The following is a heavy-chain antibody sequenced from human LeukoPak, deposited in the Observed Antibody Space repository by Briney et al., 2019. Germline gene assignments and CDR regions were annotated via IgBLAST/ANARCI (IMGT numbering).Heavy chain of an antibody. CDR2: IYHSGST. CDR3: AGVVVPAARDWFDP. V-gene: IGHV4-38-2*01. Sequence: SETLSLTCAVSGYSISSGYYWGWIRQPPGKGLEWIGSIYHSGSTYYNPSLKSRVTISVDTSKNQFSLKLSSVTAADTAVYYCAGVVVPAARDWFDPWGQGTLVTASS. CDR1: GYSISSGYY. J-gene: IGHJ5*02. D-gene: IGHD2-2*01.